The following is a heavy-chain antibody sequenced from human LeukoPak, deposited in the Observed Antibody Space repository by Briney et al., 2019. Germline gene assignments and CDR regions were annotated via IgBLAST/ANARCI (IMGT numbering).Heavy chain of an antibody. Sequence: GASVKVSCKASGGTFSSYAISWVRQAPGQGLEWMGRIIPILGIANYAQKFQGRVTITADKSTSTAYMELSSLRSEDTAVYYCARVGRGYSGSYIDYWGQGTLVTVSS. CDR2: IIPILGIA. CDR1: GGTFSSYA. D-gene: IGHD1-26*01. J-gene: IGHJ4*02. V-gene: IGHV1-69*04. CDR3: ARVGRGYSGSYIDY.